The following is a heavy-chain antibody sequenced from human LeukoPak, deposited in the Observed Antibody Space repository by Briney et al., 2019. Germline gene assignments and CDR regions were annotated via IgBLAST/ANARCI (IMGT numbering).Heavy chain of an antibody. J-gene: IGHJ5*02. CDR2: IDPNTGGT. CDR3: ARGIVDYNNAATRRFDP. V-gene: IGHV1-2*02. D-gene: IGHD4-11*01. CDR1: GYTFTSYG. Sequence: ASVKVSCKASGYTFTSYGISWVRQAPGQGLEWMGWIDPNTGGTNYAQKFQGRVTMTRDTSISAAYMEMSSLKSNDSAVYYCARGIVDYNNAATRRFDPWGQGTLVTVSS.